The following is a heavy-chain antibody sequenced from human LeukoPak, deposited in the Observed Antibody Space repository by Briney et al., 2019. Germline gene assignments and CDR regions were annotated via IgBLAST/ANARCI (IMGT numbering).Heavy chain of an antibody. Sequence: GRSLRLSCAASGFTFSSYGMHWVRQAPGKGLEWVAVISYDGSNKYYADSVKGRFTISRDNSKNTLYLQMNSLRAEPTAVYFCAKSRGVVPAAPLVYWGQGTLVTVSS. V-gene: IGHV3-30*18. CDR1: GFTFSSYG. CDR3: AKSRGVVPAAPLVY. CDR2: ISYDGSNK. D-gene: IGHD2-2*01. J-gene: IGHJ4*02.